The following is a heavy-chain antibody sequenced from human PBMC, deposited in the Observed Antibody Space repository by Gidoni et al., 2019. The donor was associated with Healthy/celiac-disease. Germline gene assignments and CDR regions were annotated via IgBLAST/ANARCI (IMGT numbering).Heavy chain of an antibody. CDR3: ARGDSSSWYGESRDPAFYFDY. V-gene: IGHV1-2*07. CDR1: GYTFTGYY. Sequence: QVQLVQSGATVKKPGPSLKVSCKASGYTFTGYYMPWVRQAPGQGLEWMGWINPNSGGTNYAHKFQGRVTMTRDTSISTAYMELSRLRSDDTAVYYCARGDSSSWYGESRDPAFYFDYWGQGTLVTVSS. CDR2: INPNSGGT. D-gene: IGHD6-13*01. J-gene: IGHJ4*02.